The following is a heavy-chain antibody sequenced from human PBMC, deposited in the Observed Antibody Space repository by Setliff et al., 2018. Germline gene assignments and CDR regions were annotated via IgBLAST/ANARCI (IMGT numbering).Heavy chain of an antibody. Sequence: GASVKVSCRTSGYNFITFGVNWVRQVPGQGFEWMGWISPYNGDANYAQKFQGRVTMTTDTSTGTAYMELSRLRSDDTAVYYCARDGASSGDHLFDYWGQGTLVTVSS. D-gene: IGHD1-1*01. CDR1: GYNFITFG. J-gene: IGHJ4*02. CDR2: ISPYNGDA. CDR3: ARDGASSGDHLFDY. V-gene: IGHV1-18*01.